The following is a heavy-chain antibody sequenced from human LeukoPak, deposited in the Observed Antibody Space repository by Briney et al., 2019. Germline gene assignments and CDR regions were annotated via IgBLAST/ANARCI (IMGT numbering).Heavy chain of an antibody. J-gene: IGHJ4*02. Sequence: GGSLRLSCAASGFTFSSYAMHWVRQAPGKGLEWVAVISYDGSNKYYADSVKGRFTISRDNSKNTLYLQMNSLRAEDTAVYYCASPPTYFDYWGQGTLVTVSS. CDR2: ISYDGSNK. CDR1: GFTFSSYA. V-gene: IGHV3-30-3*01. CDR3: ASPPTYFDY.